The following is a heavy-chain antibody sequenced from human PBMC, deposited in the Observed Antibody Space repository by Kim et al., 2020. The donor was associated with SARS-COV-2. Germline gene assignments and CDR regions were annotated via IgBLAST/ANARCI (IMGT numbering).Heavy chain of an antibody. Sequence: GGSLRLSCAASGFTFSSYGMHWVRQAPGKGLECVSVISHDGSNKYYADSVKGRFTISRDNSKNTLYLQMNSLRAEDTAVYYCAKDNYLSSWLGYPNYFDCWRQGTMVSVSP. CDR1: GFTFSSYG. CDR3: AKDNYLSSWLGYPNYFDC. D-gene: IGHD6-13*01. J-gene: IGHJ4*02. CDR2: ISHDGSNK. V-gene: IGHV3-30*18.